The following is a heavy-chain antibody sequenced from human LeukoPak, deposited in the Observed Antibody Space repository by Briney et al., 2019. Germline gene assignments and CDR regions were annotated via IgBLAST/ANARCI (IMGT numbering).Heavy chain of an antibody. CDR1: GFTFSSYG. Sequence: GGSLRLSCAASGFTFSSYGMHWVRQAPGKGLEWVAVISYEGSHKYYADSVKGRFTISRDNSKNTLYLQMNSLRTEDTAVYYCAKEGSQYSSSGCDYWGQGTLVTVSS. D-gene: IGHD6-13*01. CDR2: ISYEGSHK. CDR3: AKEGSQYSSSGCDY. V-gene: IGHV3-30*18. J-gene: IGHJ4*02.